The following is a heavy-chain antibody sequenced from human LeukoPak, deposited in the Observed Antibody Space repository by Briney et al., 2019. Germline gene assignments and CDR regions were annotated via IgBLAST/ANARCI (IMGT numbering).Heavy chain of an antibody. V-gene: IGHV4-59*01. D-gene: IGHD3-10*01. CDR2: ITDSGST. Sequence: SETLSLTCTVSGGSITSFYWSWIRQSPGKGLEYIGYITDSGSTKYNPSLKSRFTMSVDTSKNQFSLKLSSVTAADTGVYFCARASVVRGLIAIPHWYFDLWGRGTLVTVSS. CDR3: ARASVVRGLIAIPHWYFDL. J-gene: IGHJ2*01. CDR1: GGSITSFY.